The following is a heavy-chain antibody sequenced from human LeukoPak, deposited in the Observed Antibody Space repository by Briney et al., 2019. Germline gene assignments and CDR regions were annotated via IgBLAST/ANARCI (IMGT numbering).Heavy chain of an antibody. CDR2: VYSGGST. CDR3: ARDPPAVLIDTYG. D-gene: IGHD2-8*01. Sequence: GGSLRLSCTASGFIVTNNYINWVRQAPGKGLEWGSLVYSGGSTYYADSVKGRFTISRDNSKNMVYPQMHSLRAEDTAMYYCARDPPAVLIDTYGWGQGTLVTVSS. CDR1: GFIVTNNY. J-gene: IGHJ4*02. V-gene: IGHV3-66*01.